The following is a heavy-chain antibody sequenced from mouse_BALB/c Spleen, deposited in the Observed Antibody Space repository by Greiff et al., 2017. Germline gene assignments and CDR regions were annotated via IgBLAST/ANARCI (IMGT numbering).Heavy chain of an antibody. CDR1: GFTFSSYT. D-gene: IGHD1-1*01. CDR3: AGLLRSLYAMDY. Sequence: EVKLMESGGGLVQPGGSLKLSCAASGFTFSSYTMSWVRQTPEKRLEWVAYISNGGGSTYYPDTVKGRFTISRDNAKNTLYLQMSSLKSEDTAMYYCAGLLRSLYAMDYWGQGTSVTVSS. J-gene: IGHJ4*01. V-gene: IGHV5-12-2*01. CDR2: ISNGGGST.